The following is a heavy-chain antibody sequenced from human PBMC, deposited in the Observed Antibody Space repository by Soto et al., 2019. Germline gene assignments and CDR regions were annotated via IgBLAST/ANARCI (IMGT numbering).Heavy chain of an antibody. CDR2: IYHSGST. D-gene: IGHD2-15*01. V-gene: IGHV4-4*02. J-gene: IGHJ5*02. Sequence: QVQLQESGPGLVKPSGTLSLTCAVSGGSISSSNWWSWVRQPPGKGLEWIGEIYHSGSTNYNPSLKSRVTISVDKSKNQFSLKLSSVTAADTAVYYCARDRRRDCSGGSCYDLNWFDPWGQGTLVTVSS. CDR1: GGSISSSNW. CDR3: ARDRRRDCSGGSCYDLNWFDP.